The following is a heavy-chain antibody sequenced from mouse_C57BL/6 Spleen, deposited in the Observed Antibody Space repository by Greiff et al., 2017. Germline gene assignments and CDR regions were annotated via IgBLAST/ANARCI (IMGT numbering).Heavy chain of an antibody. CDR1: GYTFTDYY. Sequence: EVKLMESGPVLVKPGASVKMSCKASGYTFTDYYMNWVKQSHGKSLEWIGVINPYNGGTSYNQKFKGKATLTVDKSTSTAYMELNSLTSEDSAVYYCARDSSGENYFDYWGQGTTLTVSS. D-gene: IGHD3-2*02. V-gene: IGHV1-19*01. CDR2: INPYNGGT. CDR3: ARDSSGENYFDY. J-gene: IGHJ2*01.